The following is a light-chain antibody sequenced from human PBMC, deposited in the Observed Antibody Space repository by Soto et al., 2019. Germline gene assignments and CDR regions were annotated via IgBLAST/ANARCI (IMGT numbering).Light chain of an antibody. CDR1: QTVSSSY. CDR2: GGS. V-gene: IGKV3-20*01. Sequence: EIVLTQSPGTLSLSPGERATLSCRASQTVSSSYLAWYQQKPGQAHRLLIYGGSIRATGIPDRFSGSGSGTDFTLTLSILEPEDFAVYYCQQYGSSPWTSGQGTMVEVK. J-gene: IGKJ1*01. CDR3: QQYGSSPWT.